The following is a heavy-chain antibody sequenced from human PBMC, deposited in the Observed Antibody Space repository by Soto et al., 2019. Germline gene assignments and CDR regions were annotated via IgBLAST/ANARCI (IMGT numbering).Heavy chain of an antibody. Sequence: QVRLVQSGAEVKMPGSSVKVSCKASGGTFSSYAIDWVRQAPGQGLEWMGGIIPIFGTTNYAQKLQGRVKLTADESTRTAYMELSTLRSEDTAVYYCARGTVTGSEYNYYYYGMDVWGQGTTVTVSS. D-gene: IGHD1-1*01. CDR3: ARGTVTGSEYNYYYYGMDV. V-gene: IGHV1-69*12. CDR1: GGTFSSYA. J-gene: IGHJ6*02. CDR2: IIPIFGTT.